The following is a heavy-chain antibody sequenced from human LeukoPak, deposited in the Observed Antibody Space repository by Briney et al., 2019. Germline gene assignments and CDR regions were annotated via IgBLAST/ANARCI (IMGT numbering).Heavy chain of an antibody. CDR1: GGSISSYY. CDR2: IYYSGST. V-gene: IGHV4-59*01. D-gene: IGHD1-26*01. CDR3: ASQAGSYYFRAFDI. J-gene: IGHJ3*02. Sequence: SETLSLTCTVSGGSISSYYWSWIRQPPGKGQEWIGYIYYSGSTNYNPSLKSRVTISVDTSKNQFSLKLSSVTAADTAVYYCASQAGSYYFRAFDIWGQGTMVTVSS.